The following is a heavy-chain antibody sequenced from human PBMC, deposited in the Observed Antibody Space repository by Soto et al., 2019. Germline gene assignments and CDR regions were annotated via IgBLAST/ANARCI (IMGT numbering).Heavy chain of an antibody. Sequence: SETLSLTCAVSGASISTNNWWSWVRQPPGKGLEWIGEGYHSGSTNCNPSLKSRVTISIDKSKNQFSLRLTSMTAADTAVYYCAVPGAGDFDYWSQGTLVTVSS. CDR3: AVPGAGDFDY. CDR2: GYHSGST. CDR1: GASISTNNW. J-gene: IGHJ4*02. V-gene: IGHV4-4*02. D-gene: IGHD6-13*01.